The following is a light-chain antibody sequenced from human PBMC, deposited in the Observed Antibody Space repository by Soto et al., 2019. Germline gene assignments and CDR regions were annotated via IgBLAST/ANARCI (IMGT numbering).Light chain of an antibody. J-gene: IGLJ1*01. V-gene: IGLV2-14*01. CDR2: EVT. CDR1: SSDIGAYNY. Sequence: SVLTQPASVSGSPGQSITISCTGTSSDIGAYNYVSWYQQHPGEAPKLLIYEVTNRPSGVSNRFSGSKSGKTASLTISGLQAEDEADYYCSSYTTSGSLFYVFGTGTKVTVL. CDR3: SSYTTSGSLFYV.